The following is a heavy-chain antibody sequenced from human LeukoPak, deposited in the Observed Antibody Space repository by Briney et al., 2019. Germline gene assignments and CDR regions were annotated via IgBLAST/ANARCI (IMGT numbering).Heavy chain of an antibody. J-gene: IGHJ4*02. CDR1: GYTFTGYY. CDR3: ASSTYCSGGSCYSE. V-gene: IGHV1-2*02. D-gene: IGHD2-15*01. CDR2: INPNSGGT. Sequence: GASVKVSCKASGYTFTGYYMHWVRQAPGRGLEWMGWINPNSGGTNYAQKFQGRVTMTRDTSISTAYMELSRLRSDDTAVYYCASSTYCSGGSCYSEWGQGTLVTVSS.